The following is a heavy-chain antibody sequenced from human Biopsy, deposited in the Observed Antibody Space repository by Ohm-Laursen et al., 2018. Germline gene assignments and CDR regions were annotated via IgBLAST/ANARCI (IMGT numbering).Heavy chain of an antibody. J-gene: IGHJ4*02. CDR1: GFTLSDG. V-gene: IGHV3-23*01. Sequence: SLRLSCAASGFTLSDGMSWVRQAPGKGLEWVSVLSGSGGTTYYADSVKGRFTISRDNSKNTLYLQMNSLTAEDTAVYYCAKTFHGSSFLYDYWGQGTLVTVSS. D-gene: IGHD2-15*01. CDR2: LSGSGGTT. CDR3: AKTFHGSSFLYDY.